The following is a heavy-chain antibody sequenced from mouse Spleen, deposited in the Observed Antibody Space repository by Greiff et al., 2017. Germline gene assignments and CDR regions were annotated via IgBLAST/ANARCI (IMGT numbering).Heavy chain of an antibody. CDR3: VRSFDY. Sequence: EVQLVESGGGLVQPKGSLKLSCAASGFTFNTYAMNWVRQAPGKGLEWVARIRSKSNNYATYYADSVKDRFTISRDDSQSMLYLQMNNLKTENTAMYYCVRSFDYWGQGATLTVSS. CDR1: GFTFNTYA. V-gene: IGHV10-1*02. J-gene: IGHJ2*01. CDR2: IRSKSNNYAT.